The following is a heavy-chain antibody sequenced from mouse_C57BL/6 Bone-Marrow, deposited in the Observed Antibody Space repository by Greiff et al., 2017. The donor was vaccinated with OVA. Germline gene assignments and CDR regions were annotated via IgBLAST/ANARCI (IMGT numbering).Heavy chain of an antibody. CDR2: INPGSGGT. V-gene: IGHV1-54*01. CDR1: GYAFTNYL. J-gene: IGHJ4*01. CDR3: ARGGDMDF. Sequence: QVQLKESGAELVRPGTSVKVSCKASGYAFTNYLIEWVKQRPGQGLEWIGVINPGSGGTNYNEKFKGKATLTADKSSSTSYMQLSSLASEDSAVYICARGGDMDFWGKGTSVTVSS. D-gene: IGHD2-13*01.